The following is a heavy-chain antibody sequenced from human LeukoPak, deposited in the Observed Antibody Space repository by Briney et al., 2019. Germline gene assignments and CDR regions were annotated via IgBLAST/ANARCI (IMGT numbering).Heavy chain of an antibody. CDR2: IYYSGST. CDR3: ARHSTTYYDFDY. J-gene: IGHJ4*02. V-gene: IGHV4-59*08. D-gene: IGHD2/OR15-2a*01. CDR1: GGSISSYY. Sequence: PSETLSLTCTVSGGSISSYYWSWIRQPTGKGLEWIGYIYYSGSTIYNPSLKSRVTISVDTSKNQFSLKLNSVTAADTAVYYCARHSTTYYDFDYWGQGTLVTVSS.